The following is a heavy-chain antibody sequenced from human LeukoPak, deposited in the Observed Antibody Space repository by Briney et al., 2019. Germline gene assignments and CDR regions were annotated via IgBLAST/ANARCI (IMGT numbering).Heavy chain of an antibody. Sequence: SETLSLTCTVSGGSISSYYWSWIRQPPGKRLEWIGYIYYSGSTNYNPSLKSRVTISVDTSKNQFSLKLSSVTAADTAVYYCARGEYSSSLALVWGQGTLVTVSS. CDR2: IYYSGST. D-gene: IGHD6-6*01. CDR1: GGSISSYY. V-gene: IGHV4-59*01. CDR3: ARGEYSSSLALV. J-gene: IGHJ4*02.